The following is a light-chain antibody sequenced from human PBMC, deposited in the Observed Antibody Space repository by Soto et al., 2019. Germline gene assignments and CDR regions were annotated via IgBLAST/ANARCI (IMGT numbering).Light chain of an antibody. CDR1: QSLLHSDGYNY. J-gene: IGKJ4*01. CDR3: MQALQTQIT. V-gene: IGKV2-28*01. CDR2: LVS. Sequence: DIVMTQSPLSLPVTPGEPASISCRSSQSLLHSDGYNYLNWYLQKPGQSPKLLIYLVSNRASGVPDRFSGSGSGTHFTLKISRVEAEDLGVYYCMQALQTQITYGGGTKVEIE.